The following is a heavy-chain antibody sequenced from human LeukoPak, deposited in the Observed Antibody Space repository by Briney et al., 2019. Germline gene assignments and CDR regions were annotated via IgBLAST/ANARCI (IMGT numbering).Heavy chain of an antibody. CDR1: GFTFSSYG. CDR3: AEEVAAAGNGDWFDP. CDR2: ISISSGII. V-gene: IGHV3-48*01. D-gene: IGHD6-13*01. Sequence: PGGSLRLSCAASGFTFSSYGMNWVRQAPGKGLEWVSYISISSGIIYYADSVKGRFIISRDNSKNTLYLQMNSLRAEDTAVYYCAEEVAAAGNGDWFDPWGQGTLVTVSS. J-gene: IGHJ5*02.